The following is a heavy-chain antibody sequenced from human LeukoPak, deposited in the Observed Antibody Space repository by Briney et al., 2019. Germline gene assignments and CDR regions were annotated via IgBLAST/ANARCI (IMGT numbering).Heavy chain of an antibody. CDR2: IYYTGGT. V-gene: IGHV4-59*01. CDR3: ARGRHYYDSSGYYVDWYFDL. J-gene: IGHJ2*01. D-gene: IGHD3-22*01. CDR1: GGSISSYY. Sequence: SETLSLTCTVSGGSISSYYWSWIRQPPGKGLDWIGYIYYTGGTNYNPSLKSRVTISVDTSKKQFSLKLSSVTAADTAVYYCARGRHYYDSSGYYVDWYFDLWGRGTLVTVSS.